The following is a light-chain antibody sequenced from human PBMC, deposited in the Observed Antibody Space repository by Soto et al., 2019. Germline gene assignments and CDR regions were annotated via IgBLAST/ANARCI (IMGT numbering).Light chain of an antibody. CDR1: QSVSSSY. CDR3: QQYGSSPPIT. CDR2: GAS. J-gene: IGKJ5*01. V-gene: IGKV3-20*01. Sequence: EIVLTQPPGTLSLSPGERATLSCRASQSVSSSYLTWYQQKPGQAPRLLIYGASSRATGIPDRFSGSGSGTDFTLTISRLEPEDFAVYYCQQYGSSPPITFGQGTRLRLN.